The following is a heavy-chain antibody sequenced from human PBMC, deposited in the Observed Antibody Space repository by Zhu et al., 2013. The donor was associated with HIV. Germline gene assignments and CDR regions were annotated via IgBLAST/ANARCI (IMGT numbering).Heavy chain of an antibody. J-gene: IGHJ4*02. Sequence: QVQLQESGPGLVKPSETLSLTCVVSGYSISSAYLWGWIRQPPGKGLEWIGSLYPGGDTYYNPSLKSRVTISIDTSKNQFSLKLSSVTAADTALYYCAFSREEYSSLFGFWGQGTLVTVAS. CDR3: AFSREEYSSLFGF. D-gene: IGHD6-6*01. CDR2: LYPGGDT. CDR1: GYSISSAYL. V-gene: IGHV4-38-2*01.